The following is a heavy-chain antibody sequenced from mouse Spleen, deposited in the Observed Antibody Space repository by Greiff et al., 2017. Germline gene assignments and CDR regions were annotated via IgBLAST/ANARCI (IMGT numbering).Heavy chain of an antibody. D-gene: IGHD1-3*01. CDR1: GYTFTSYW. Sequence: QVQLQQPGAELVKPGASVKLSCKASGYTFTSYWMQWVKQRPGQGLEWIGEIDPSDSYTNYNQKFKGKATLTVDTSSSTAYMQLSSLTSEDSAVYYCAGSKDYAMGCWGQGTSVTVSS. CDR2: IDPSDSYT. J-gene: IGHJ4*01. CDR3: AGSKDYAMGC. V-gene: IGHV1-50*01.